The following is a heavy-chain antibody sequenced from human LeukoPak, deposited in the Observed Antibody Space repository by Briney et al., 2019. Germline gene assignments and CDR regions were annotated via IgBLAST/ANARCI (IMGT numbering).Heavy chain of an antibody. J-gene: IGHJ5*02. CDR3: AKDPGGFWAP. Sequence: GGPLRLSCAASGVTFSSYAMSCVREAPGEGLECGSAISGSGGSTYYADSVKGRFTISRDNSKTKLSLQMNSLRPEDTAVYYCAKDPGGFWAPWGQGTLVTVSS. D-gene: IGHD3-16*01. V-gene: IGHV3-23*01. CDR1: GVTFSSYA. CDR2: ISGSGGST.